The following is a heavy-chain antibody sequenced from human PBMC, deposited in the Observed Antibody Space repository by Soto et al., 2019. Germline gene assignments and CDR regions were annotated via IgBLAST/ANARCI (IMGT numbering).Heavy chain of an antibody. D-gene: IGHD4-17*01. CDR1: GGSSSSYY. CDR2: IYYSGST. V-gene: IGHV4-59*01. CDR3: ARRYGGNSDAFDI. Sequence: SETLSLTCTVSGGSSSSYYWSWIRQPPGKGLEWIGYIYYSGSTNYNPSLKSRVTISVDTSKNQFSLKLSSVTAADTAVYYCARRYGGNSDAFDIWGQGTMVTVSS. J-gene: IGHJ3*02.